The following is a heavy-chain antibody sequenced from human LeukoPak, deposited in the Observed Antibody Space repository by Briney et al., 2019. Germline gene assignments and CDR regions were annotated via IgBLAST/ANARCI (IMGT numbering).Heavy chain of an antibody. CDR3: AKDSAAAAAYGDLAFDY. J-gene: IGHJ4*02. CDR1: GFTFVDYA. V-gene: IGHV3-9*01. Sequence: GGSLRLSCAASGFTFVDYAMHWVRQAPGKGLEWVSGISWNSGSIAYADSVKGRFTISRDNAKNSLYLQMNSLRAEDTALYYCAKDSAAAAAYGDLAFDYWGQGTLVTVSS. CDR2: ISWNSGSI. D-gene: IGHD6-13*01.